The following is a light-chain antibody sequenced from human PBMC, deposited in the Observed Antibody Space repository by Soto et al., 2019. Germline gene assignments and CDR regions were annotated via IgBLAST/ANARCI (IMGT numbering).Light chain of an antibody. Sequence: DIQMTQSPSTLSASVGDRVTITCRASQSISTWLAWYQQKAGKAPKVLIYDAFNLESGVPSRFSGSGSGTEFTLTISGLQPDDFTTYFCQQYNTYPRTFGQGTKVDIK. CDR3: QQYNTYPRT. J-gene: IGKJ1*01. CDR1: QSISTW. V-gene: IGKV1-5*01. CDR2: DAF.